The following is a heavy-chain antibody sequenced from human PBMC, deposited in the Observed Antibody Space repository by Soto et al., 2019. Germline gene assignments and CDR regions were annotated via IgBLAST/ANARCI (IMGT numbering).Heavy chain of an antibody. D-gene: IGHD6-19*01. J-gene: IGHJ6*02. Sequence: ASVKVSCKASGYTFTSYGMHWVRQAPGQRLEWMGWINAGNGNTKYSQKLQGRVTMTTDTSTSTAYMELRSLRSDDTAVYYCASNSSGWSYYYYGMDVWGQGTTVTVSS. V-gene: IGHV1-3*01. CDR2: INAGNGNT. CDR1: GYTFTSYG. CDR3: ASNSSGWSYYYYGMDV.